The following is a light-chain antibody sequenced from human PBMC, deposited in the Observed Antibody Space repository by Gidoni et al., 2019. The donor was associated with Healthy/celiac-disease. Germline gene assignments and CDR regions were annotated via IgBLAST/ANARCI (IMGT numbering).Light chain of an antibody. Sequence: DIQMTKSPSSLSASVGDRVTITCRASQSISSYLNWYQQKPGKAPKLLIYAASSLQSGVPSRFSGSGSGTDFTLTISSLQPEDFATYYCQQSYSTIFTFGGGTKVEIK. CDR3: QQSYSTIFT. J-gene: IGKJ4*01. CDR2: AAS. CDR1: QSISSY. V-gene: IGKV1-39*01.